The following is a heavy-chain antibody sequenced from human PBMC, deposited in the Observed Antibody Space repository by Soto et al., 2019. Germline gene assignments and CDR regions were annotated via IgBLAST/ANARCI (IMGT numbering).Heavy chain of an antibody. J-gene: IGHJ4*02. V-gene: IGHV4-39*01. Sequence: QLQLQESGPGLVKPSETLSLTCTVSGDSVTISDYYWGWIRQPPGKGLEWIGSIHYSGSTYYNPSPRSRVTRSGDTSKMQFSLKLTSATAADAAVYYCAAHDSGGYYAEYWGQGTLVTVSA. CDR2: IHYSGST. D-gene: IGHD3-22*01. CDR3: AAHDSGGYYAEY. CDR1: GDSVTISDYY.